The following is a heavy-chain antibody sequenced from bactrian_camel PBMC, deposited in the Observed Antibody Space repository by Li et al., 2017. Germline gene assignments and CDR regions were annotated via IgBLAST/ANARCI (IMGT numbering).Heavy chain of an antibody. J-gene: IGHJ4*01. CDR2: IDTDGT. CDR1: RYRFSSSC. CDR3: AAADPAGDCDSASEYNY. D-gene: IGHD4*01. Sequence: HVQLVESGGGSVQAGGSLRLSCQASRYRFSSSCMAWFRQAPGKEREGVASIDTDGTRYADSVKGRFTISLDHANTLYLQMDSLESEDTAMYYCAAADPAGDCDSASEYNYWGQGTQVTVS. V-gene: IGHV3S54*01.